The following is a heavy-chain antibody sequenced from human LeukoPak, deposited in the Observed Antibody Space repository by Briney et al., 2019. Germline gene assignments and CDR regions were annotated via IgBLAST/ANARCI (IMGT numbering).Heavy chain of an antibody. Sequence: PGRSLRLSCAASGFTFSSYAMHWVRQAPGKGLEWVAVISYDGSNKYYADSVKGRFTISRDNSKNTLYLQMNSLRAEDTAVYYCARESTRYDILTGYAPAGNWFDPWGQGTLVTVSS. CDR2: ISYDGSNK. D-gene: IGHD3-9*01. J-gene: IGHJ5*02. CDR1: GFTFSSYA. V-gene: IGHV3-30-3*01. CDR3: ARESTRYDILTGYAPAGNWFDP.